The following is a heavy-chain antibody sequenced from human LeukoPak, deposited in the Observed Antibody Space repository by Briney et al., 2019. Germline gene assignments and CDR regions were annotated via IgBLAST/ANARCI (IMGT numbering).Heavy chain of an antibody. CDR3: ARGNYYVDY. V-gene: IGHV7-4-1*02. CDR1: GYTFTNYA. J-gene: IGHJ4*02. D-gene: IGHD3-10*01. CDR2: INTNTGNP. Sequence: ASVKVSSKASGYTFTNYAMNWVRQAPGQGLEWMGWINTNTGNPTYAQGFTGRFVFSLDTSVSTTYLQISSLKTEDTAVYYCARGNYYVDYWGQGTLVTVSS.